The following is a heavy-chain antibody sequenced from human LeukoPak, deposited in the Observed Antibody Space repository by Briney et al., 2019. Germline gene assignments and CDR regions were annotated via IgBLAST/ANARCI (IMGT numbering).Heavy chain of an antibody. CDR2: IIPIFGTA. J-gene: IGHJ4*02. CDR3: ARHPYGDYYFDY. Sequence: SVKVSCKASGGTFSSYALSWVRQAPGQGLEWMGRIIPIFGTANYAQKFQGRVTITTDESTSTAYMELSSLRSEDTAVYYCARHPYGDYYFDYWGQGTLVTVSS. V-gene: IGHV1-69*05. CDR1: GGTFSSYA. D-gene: IGHD4-17*01.